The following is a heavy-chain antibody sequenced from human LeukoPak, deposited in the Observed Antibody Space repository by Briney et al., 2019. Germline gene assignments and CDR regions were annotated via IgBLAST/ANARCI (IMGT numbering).Heavy chain of an antibody. V-gene: IGHV3-7*03. CDR3: ARDWLDYYFDY. J-gene: IGHJ4*02. CDR1: GFTFSSYW. D-gene: IGHD3-22*01. Sequence: PGGSLRLSCAASGFTFSSYWMSWVRQAPGKGLEWVANIKQDGSEKYYEDSVKGRFTISRDNAKNSLYLQMNSLRAEDTAVYYCARDWLDYYFDYWGQGTLVTVSS. CDR2: IKQDGSEK.